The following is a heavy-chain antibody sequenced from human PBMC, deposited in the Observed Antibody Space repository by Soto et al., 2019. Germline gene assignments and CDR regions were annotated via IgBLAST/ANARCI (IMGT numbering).Heavy chain of an antibody. D-gene: IGHD3-10*01. CDR1: VYTFTSCY. J-gene: IGHJ6*02. Sequence: ASVKVSCKASVYTFTSCYIHWVRQAPGQGLEWMGIINPSGDSTSYAHRFQGRLTMTRDTSTSTVYMELSSLRSEDTAVYYCARDFYYGSGISGYYYGMDVWGQGTTVTVSS. CDR2: INPSGDST. CDR3: ARDFYYGSGISGYYYGMDV. V-gene: IGHV1-46*01.